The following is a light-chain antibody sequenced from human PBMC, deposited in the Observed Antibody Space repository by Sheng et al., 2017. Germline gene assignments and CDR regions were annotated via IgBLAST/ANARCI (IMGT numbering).Light chain of an antibody. J-gene: IGLJ3*02. V-gene: IGLV3-25*03. Sequence: SYELTQPPSVSVSPGQTARITCSGDALPKQYAYWYQQKPGQAPVLVIYKDSERPSGIPERFSGSSSGTTVTLTISGVQAEDEADYYCQSADSSGWVFGRRDQADRP. CDR2: KDS. CDR1: ALPKQY. CDR3: QSADSSGWV.